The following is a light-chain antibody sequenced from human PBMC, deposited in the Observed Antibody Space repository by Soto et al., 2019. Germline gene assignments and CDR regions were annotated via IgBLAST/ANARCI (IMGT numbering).Light chain of an antibody. V-gene: IGKV1-39*01. J-gene: IGKJ1*01. CDR1: QRISTY. Sequence: DILMTQSPSSLSASVGDRVTITCRASQRISTYLNWYQQKPGKAPNLLIWDASTLQSGVPSRFSGSGSGTDFTLTISSLQAEDSATYYCQQTYTPPRTFGQGTKVEIK. CDR3: QQTYTPPRT. CDR2: DAS.